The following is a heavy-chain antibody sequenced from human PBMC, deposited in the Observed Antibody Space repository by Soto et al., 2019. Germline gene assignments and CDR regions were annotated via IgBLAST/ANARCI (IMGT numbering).Heavy chain of an antibody. V-gene: IGHV3-30-3*01. CDR3: AREDITIFIYGMDV. CDR1: GFTFSSYA. J-gene: IGHJ6*02. D-gene: IGHD3-9*01. Sequence: QVQLVESGGGVVQPGRSLRLSCAASGFTFSSYAMHWVRQAPGKGLEWVAVISYDGSNKYYADSVKGRFTISRDNSKNTLYLQMNSLRAEDTAVYYCAREDITIFIYGMDVWGQGTTVTVSS. CDR2: ISYDGSNK.